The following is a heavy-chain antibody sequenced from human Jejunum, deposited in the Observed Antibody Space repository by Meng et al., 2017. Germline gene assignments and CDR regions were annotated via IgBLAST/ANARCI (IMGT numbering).Heavy chain of an antibody. J-gene: IGHJ4*02. CDR3: ARVKSGSYPPYYFDF. Sequence: EVQLVESGGGLVKPGESLRLSCTASGFTFSDDSMNWVRQAPGKGLEWVSSISSSTSSYIYDADSVKGRLTISRDNAKNSLYLQMNSLRAEDTAVYFCARVKSGSYPPYYFDFWGQGTLVTVSS. CDR2: ISSSTSSYI. V-gene: IGHV3-21*01. D-gene: IGHD1-26*01. CDR1: GFTFSDDS.